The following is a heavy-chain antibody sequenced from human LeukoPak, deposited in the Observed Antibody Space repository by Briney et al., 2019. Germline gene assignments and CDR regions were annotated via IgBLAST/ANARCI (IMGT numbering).Heavy chain of an antibody. V-gene: IGHV1-2*02. CDR3: ARDLTGRFDY. CDR2: IYPNRGDT. Sequence: VQDTCKASRYTYHDYFMDCVRQSTGQELAGMGLIYPNRGDTNYAQGFQGRVTITRDTYVSTANMELSRLRSDDTAVYYCARDLTGRFDYWGQGTLVTVSS. D-gene: IGHD3-9*01. CDR1: RYTYHDYF. J-gene: IGHJ4*02.